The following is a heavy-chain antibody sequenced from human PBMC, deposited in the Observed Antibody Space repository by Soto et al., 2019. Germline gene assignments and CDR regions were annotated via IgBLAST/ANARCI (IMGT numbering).Heavy chain of an antibody. CDR1: GFTFSTCW. D-gene: IGHD6-13*01. J-gene: IGHJ4*02. Sequence: PGGSLRLSCAASGFTFSTCWMHWVRQAPGKGLVWVSRSNSDGRSTDHADSVKGRFTISRDNAKNTLYLQMNSLRVEDTAVYYCARETSSWSLDYWGQGMLVTVSS. CDR2: SNSDGRST. V-gene: IGHV3-74*01. CDR3: ARETSSWSLDY.